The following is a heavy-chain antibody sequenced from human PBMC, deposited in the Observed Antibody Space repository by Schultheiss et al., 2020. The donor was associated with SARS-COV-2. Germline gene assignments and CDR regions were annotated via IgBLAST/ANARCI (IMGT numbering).Heavy chain of an antibody. J-gene: IGHJ3*02. Sequence: SETLSLTCTVSGGSISSYYWSWIRQPPGKGLEWIGYIYYSGSTYYNPSLKSRVTISVDTSKNQFSLKLSSVTAADTAVYYCARATDFWSATYAFDIWGQGTMVTVSS. CDR3: ARATDFWSATYAFDI. CDR2: IYYSGST. CDR1: GGSISSYY. V-gene: IGHV4-59*12. D-gene: IGHD3-3*01.